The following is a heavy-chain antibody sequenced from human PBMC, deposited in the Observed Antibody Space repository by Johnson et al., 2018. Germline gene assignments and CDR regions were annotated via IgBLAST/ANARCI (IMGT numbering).Heavy chain of an antibody. J-gene: IGHJ3*02. V-gene: IGHV1-69*01. D-gene: IGHD2-15*01. Sequence: QVQLVESGAEVKKPGSSVKVSCKASGGTFSTYAISWVRQAPGQGLEWMGGMNPIFGTTNYAQKFQGRVTITADEATNTAYMELSSLRSDDTAVYYCATLGNCRGGSCYLLSAFDIWGQGTMVTFSS. CDR2: MNPIFGTT. CDR1: GGTFSTYA. CDR3: ATLGNCRGGSCYLLSAFDI.